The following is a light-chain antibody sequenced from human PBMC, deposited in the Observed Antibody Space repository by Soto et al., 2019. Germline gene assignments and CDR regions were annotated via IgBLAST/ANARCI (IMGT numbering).Light chain of an antibody. J-gene: IGLJ2*01. CDR3: AAWDDSLNVVV. V-gene: IGLV1-44*01. Sequence: QPVLTQPPSASGTPGQRVTISCSGSSSNIGSNAVNWYKQLPATAPKVLIYSSNQRPSGVPDRFSGSRSGTSASLAISGLQSEDEADYYCAAWDDSLNVVVFGGGTKLTVL. CDR2: SSN. CDR1: SSNIGSNA.